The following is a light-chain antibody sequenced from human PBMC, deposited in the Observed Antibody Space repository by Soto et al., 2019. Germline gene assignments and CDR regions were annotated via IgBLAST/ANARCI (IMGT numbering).Light chain of an antibody. CDR3: QQTYTTPLT. CDR1: QSIRSY. Sequence: DIQMTQSPSSLSASVGDRVTITCRASQSIRSYLNWYQQKPGKAPKLLIDFASSLQSGVPSRFSGSGSGTDFTLTITSLQPADFATYYCQQTYTTPLTFGGGTKVDI. V-gene: IGKV1-39*01. J-gene: IGKJ4*01. CDR2: FAS.